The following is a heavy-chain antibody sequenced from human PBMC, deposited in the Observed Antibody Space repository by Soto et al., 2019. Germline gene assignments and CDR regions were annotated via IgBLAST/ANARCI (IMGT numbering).Heavy chain of an antibody. CDR1: GFTFGDYA. CDR3: TTEYVIGRSYSAVGMDV. D-gene: IGHD1-26*01. Sequence: VQLVESGGGLVQPGRSLRLSCTASGFTFGDYAMSWFRQAPGKGLEWVGFIRSKAYGGTTEYAASVKGRFTISRDDSKSIAYLQMNSLKTEDTAVYYCTTEYVIGRSYSAVGMDVWGQGTTVTVSS. V-gene: IGHV3-49*03. CDR2: IRSKAYGGTT. J-gene: IGHJ6*02.